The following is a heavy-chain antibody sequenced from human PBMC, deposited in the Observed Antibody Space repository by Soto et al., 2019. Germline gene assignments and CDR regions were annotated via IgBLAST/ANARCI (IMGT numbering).Heavy chain of an antibody. D-gene: IGHD3-9*01. V-gene: IGHV1-18*01. Sequence: GASVKVSCKASGYNFKDYGIGWVRQAPGQGIEWMGWITTYNGATKYAPTLQGRVTMTADIATRTAYMELRSLRSTDTAMYNCARGYHDFLTDRYQYYFDYWGQGTLVTVSS. CDR1: GYNFKDYG. J-gene: IGHJ4*02. CDR2: ITTYNGAT. CDR3: ARGYHDFLTDRYQYYFDY.